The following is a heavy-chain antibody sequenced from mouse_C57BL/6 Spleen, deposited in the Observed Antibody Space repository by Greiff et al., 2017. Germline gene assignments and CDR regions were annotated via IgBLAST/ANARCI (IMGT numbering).Heavy chain of an antibody. CDR3: ARVMVTTGYAMDY. CDR2: ISDGGSYT. CDR1: GFTFSSYA. J-gene: IGHJ4*01. D-gene: IGHD2-2*01. V-gene: IGHV5-4*03. Sequence: EVKLMESGGGLVKPGGSLKLSCAASGFTFSSYAMSWVRQTPEKRLEWVATISDGGSYTYYPDNVKGRFTISRDNAKNNLYLQMSHLKSEDTAMYYCARVMVTTGYAMDYWGQGTSVTVSS.